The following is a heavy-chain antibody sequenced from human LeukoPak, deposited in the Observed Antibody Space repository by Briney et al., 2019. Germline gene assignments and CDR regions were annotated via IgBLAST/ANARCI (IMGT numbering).Heavy chain of an antibody. Sequence: WASVKVSCKASGGTFSSYAISWVRQAPGQGLEWMGGNIPIFGTTNYAQKFQGRITITADKSTSTAYIELTSMTSEDTAVYYCTRESDTAIYFDYWGQGTLVTVSS. CDR1: GGTFSSYA. CDR2: NIPIFGTT. D-gene: IGHD5-18*01. CDR3: TRESDTAIYFDY. V-gene: IGHV1-69*06. J-gene: IGHJ4*02.